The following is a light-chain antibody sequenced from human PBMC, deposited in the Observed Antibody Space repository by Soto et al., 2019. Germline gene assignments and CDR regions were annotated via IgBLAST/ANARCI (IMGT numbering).Light chain of an antibody. V-gene: IGKV3-20*01. CDR2: GAS. Sequence: EIVLTQSPGTLSLSPGERATLSCRASQSVSSSYLAWYQQKPGQAPRLLIYGASSRATGVPDRFSCSGSGTDVTLTIIRLEPEDFAGYYCQQYGSSPPRTFGQGTKVEIK. CDR1: QSVSSSY. CDR3: QQYGSSPPRT. J-gene: IGKJ1*01.